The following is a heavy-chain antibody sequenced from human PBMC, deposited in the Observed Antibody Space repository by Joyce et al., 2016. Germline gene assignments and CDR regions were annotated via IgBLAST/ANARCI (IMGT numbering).Heavy chain of an antibody. CDR2: IYYTGIT. CDR3: AKDFPRGGMSD. CDR1: GDSMTDHY. Sequence: VQLHESGPGLVKPSETLSLTCTVSGDSMTDHYWNWIRQSPGKGLEWIGYIYYTGITNFNPSLKSRVIMSVDTSKNQFSLKLRSVTAADTAVYYCAKDFPRGGMSDWGQGTLVTVSS. D-gene: IGHD2-15*01. J-gene: IGHJ4*02. V-gene: IGHV4-59*11.